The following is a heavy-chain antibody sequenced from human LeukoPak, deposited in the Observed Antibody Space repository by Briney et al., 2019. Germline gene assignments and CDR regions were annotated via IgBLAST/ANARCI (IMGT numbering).Heavy chain of an antibody. D-gene: IGHD5-24*01. CDR3: ARTPRRDGYHFDY. Sequence: SETLSLTCTVSGGSIRSYHWSWIRQPPGKRLEWIGYIYYSGSTNYNPSLKSRVTISVDTSKNQFSLKLSSVTAADTAVYYCARTPRRDGYHFDYWGQGTLVTVSS. J-gene: IGHJ4*02. CDR1: GGSIRSYH. CDR2: IYYSGST. V-gene: IGHV4-59*01.